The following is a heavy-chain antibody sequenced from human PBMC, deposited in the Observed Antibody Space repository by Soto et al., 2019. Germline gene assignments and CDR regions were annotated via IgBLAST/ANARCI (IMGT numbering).Heavy chain of an antibody. D-gene: IGHD2-2*01. Sequence: PGGSLRLSCAASGFTFSSYAMRWVRQAPGKGLEWVSIIYSGGDTYYADSVKGRFTISRDNSKNTLYLQMDSLRDEDTAIYYCAGRCTSCFIDYYYYYMDVWGKGTTVTVSS. CDR1: GFTFSSYA. CDR2: IYSGGDT. J-gene: IGHJ6*03. CDR3: AGRCTSCFIDYYYYYMDV. V-gene: IGHV3-66*01.